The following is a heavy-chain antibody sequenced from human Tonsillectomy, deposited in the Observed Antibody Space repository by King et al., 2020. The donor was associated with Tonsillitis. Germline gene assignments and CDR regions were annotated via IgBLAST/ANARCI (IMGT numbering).Heavy chain of an antibody. CDR3: ARGSYSGYDKDFQH. D-gene: IGHD5-12*01. V-gene: IGHV4-31*03. J-gene: IGHJ1*01. CDR1: GGSISSGGYY. Sequence: LQLQESGPGLVKPSQTLSLTCTVSGGSISSGGYYWSWIRQHPGKGLEWIGYIYYSGSTYYNPSLKSRVTISVDTSKNQFSLKLSSVTAADTAVYYCARGSYSGYDKDFQHWGQGALVTVSS. CDR2: IYYSGST.